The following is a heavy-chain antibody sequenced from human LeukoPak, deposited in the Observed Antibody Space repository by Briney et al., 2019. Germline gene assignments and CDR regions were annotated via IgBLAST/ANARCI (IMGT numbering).Heavy chain of an antibody. CDR1: GFTSSSYA. CDR3: ARSRIHYGGNSNDFDY. Sequence: GRSLRLSCAASGFTSSSYAMHWVRQAPGKGLEWVAVISYDGSNKYYADSVKGRFTISRDNSKNTLYLQMNSLRAEDTAVYYCARSRIHYGGNSNDFDYWGQGTLVTVSS. D-gene: IGHD4-23*01. V-gene: IGHV3-30*04. CDR2: ISYDGSNK. J-gene: IGHJ4*02.